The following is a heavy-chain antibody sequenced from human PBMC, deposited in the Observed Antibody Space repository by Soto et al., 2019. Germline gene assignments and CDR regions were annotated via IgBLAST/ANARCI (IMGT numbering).Heavy chain of an antibody. Sequence: ASVKVSCKASGYTFTSYATHWVRQAPGQRLEWMGWINAGSGNTKYSQKFQGRVTITRDTSASTAYMELSSLRSEDTAVYYCAKDFRAPVHYYGMDVWGQGTTVTVSS. J-gene: IGHJ6*02. D-gene: IGHD6-6*01. CDR2: INAGSGNT. V-gene: IGHV1-3*01. CDR3: AKDFRAPVHYYGMDV. CDR1: GYTFTSYA.